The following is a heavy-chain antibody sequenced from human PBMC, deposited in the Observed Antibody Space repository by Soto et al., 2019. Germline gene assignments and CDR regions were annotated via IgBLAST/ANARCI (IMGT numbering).Heavy chain of an antibody. CDR1: GFTFSSYA. CDR3: AKLEYSSSWYRYYFDY. Sequence: PGGSLRLSCAASGFTFSSYAMSWVRQAPGKGLEWVSAISGSGGSTYYADSVKGRFTISRDNSKNTLYLQMNSLRAEDTAVYYCAKLEYSSSWYRYYFDYWGQGTLVTVS. V-gene: IGHV3-23*01. J-gene: IGHJ4*02. CDR2: ISGSGGST. D-gene: IGHD6-13*01.